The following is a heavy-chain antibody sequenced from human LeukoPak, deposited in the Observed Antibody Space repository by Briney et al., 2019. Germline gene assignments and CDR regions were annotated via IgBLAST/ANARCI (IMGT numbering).Heavy chain of an antibody. J-gene: IGHJ6*03. D-gene: IGHD6-13*01. CDR3: ARGRQVSSWYDYYYYMDV. Sequence: ASVKVSCKASGGTFSSYAISWVRPAPGQGREWMGGIIPIFGTANYAQKFQGRVTITTDESTSTAYMELSSLRSEDTAVYYCARGRQVSSWYDYYYYMDVWGKGTTVTVSS. CDR2: IIPIFGTA. CDR1: GGTFSSYA. V-gene: IGHV1-69*05.